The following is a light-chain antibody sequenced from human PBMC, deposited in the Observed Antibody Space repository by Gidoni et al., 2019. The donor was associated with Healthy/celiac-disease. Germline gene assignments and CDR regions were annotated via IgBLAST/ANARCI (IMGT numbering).Light chain of an antibody. J-gene: IGKJ4*01. V-gene: IGKV3-11*01. Sequence: DIVFTQSPATLSLSPGEKATLSCRASQSVRSYLSWYQQKPGPAPSLLIYDAAHRATGTPARFSGSGSGTDVSLTISSLGPEDFAVDYCQQRSNWPLTFGGGTKVEIK. CDR3: QQRSNWPLT. CDR1: QSVRSY. CDR2: DAA.